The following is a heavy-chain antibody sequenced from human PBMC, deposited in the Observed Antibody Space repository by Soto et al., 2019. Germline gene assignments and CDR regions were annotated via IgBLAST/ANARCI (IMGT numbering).Heavy chain of an antibody. J-gene: IGHJ4*02. V-gene: IGHV3-23*01. CDR3: AKRRSSSTFDY. CDR1: GFTFSSYA. CDR2: ISGSDDST. D-gene: IGHD6-6*01. Sequence: EVQLLESGGGLVQPGESLRLSCAASGFTFSSYAMSWVRQAPVKGLEWVSVISGSDDSTYYADSVKGRFTIFRDNSKKTLYLQMNSLRAEDTAVYYCAKRRSSSTFDYWGQGTLVTVSS.